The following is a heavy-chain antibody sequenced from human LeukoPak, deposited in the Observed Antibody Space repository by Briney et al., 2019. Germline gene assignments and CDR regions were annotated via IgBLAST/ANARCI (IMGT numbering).Heavy chain of an antibody. CDR2: IIPIFGTA. J-gene: IGHJ1*01. V-gene: IGHV1-69*13. D-gene: IGHD6-13*01. CDR1: GGTFSSYA. CDR3: ARGGRAAAEYFQH. Sequence: SVKVSRKASGGTFSSYAISWVRQAPGQGLEWMGGIIPIFGTANYAQKFQGRVTITADESTSTAYMELSSLRSEDTAVYYCARGGRAAAEYFQHWGQGTLVTVSS.